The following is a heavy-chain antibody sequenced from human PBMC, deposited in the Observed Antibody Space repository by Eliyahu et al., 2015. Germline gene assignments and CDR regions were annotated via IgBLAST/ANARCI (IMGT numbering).Heavy chain of an antibody. CDR2: INHSGST. CDR3: ARVGRIRLKTAMVTRGTSKPYYFDY. D-gene: IGHD5-18*01. CDR1: GGSFSGYY. Sequence: QVQLQQWGAGLLKPSETLSLTCAVYGGSFSGYYWSWXRPPPGKGLEWIGEINHSGSTNYNPSLKSRVTISVDTSKNQFSLKLSSVTAADTAVYYCARVGRIRLKTAMVTRGTSKPYYFDYWGQGTLVTVSS. J-gene: IGHJ4*02. V-gene: IGHV4-34*01.